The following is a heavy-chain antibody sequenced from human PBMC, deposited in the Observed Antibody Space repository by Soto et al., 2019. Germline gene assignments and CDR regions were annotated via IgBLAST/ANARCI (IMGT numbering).Heavy chain of an antibody. CDR3: ARGSPLTICGAHSYYMDV. CDR1: GFTVSSNY. J-gene: IGHJ6*03. D-gene: IGHD3-3*01. V-gene: IGHV3-53*01. CDR2: IYSGGST. Sequence: GGSLRLSCAASGFTVSSNYMSWVRQAPGKGLEWVSVIYSGGSTYYADSVKGRFTISRGNSKNTLYLQMNSLRAVDTAVYSCARGSPLTICGAHSYYMDVWGKGTTVTVSS.